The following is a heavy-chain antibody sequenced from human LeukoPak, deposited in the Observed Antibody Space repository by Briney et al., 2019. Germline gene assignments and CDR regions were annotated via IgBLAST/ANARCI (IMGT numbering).Heavy chain of an antibody. CDR2: IYWDDDA. D-gene: IGHD2/OR15-2a*01. CDR1: GFSLTTNGVG. CDR3: AHRPNSGWYYFDY. V-gene: IGHV2-5*02. J-gene: IGHJ4*02. Sequence: SGPTLVNXTQTLTLTCTFSGFSLTTNGVGVDWVRQPPGKALEWLALIYWDDDARYSPSLRTRLTITKDTSKKQVVLTMTNMDPADTATYYCAHRPNSGWYYFDYWGQGTLVTVSS.